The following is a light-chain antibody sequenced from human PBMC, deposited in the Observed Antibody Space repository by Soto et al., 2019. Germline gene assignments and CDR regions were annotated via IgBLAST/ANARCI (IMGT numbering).Light chain of an antibody. CDR3: QQSYNTSPST. Sequence: DIQMTQSPSTLSGSVGDRVTITCRASQTISIWLAWYQQKPGTAPTTLIYKASTLISGAPSRFSGGGAGTDLSLTISGLQPEDFASYYCQQSYNTSPSTFGQGTRLEI. CDR2: KAS. CDR1: QTISIW. J-gene: IGKJ5*01. V-gene: IGKV1-5*03.